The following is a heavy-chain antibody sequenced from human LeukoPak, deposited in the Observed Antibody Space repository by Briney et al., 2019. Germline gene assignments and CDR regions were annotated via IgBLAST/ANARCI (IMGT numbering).Heavy chain of an antibody. CDR1: GGSFSGYY. D-gene: IGHD3-22*01. J-gene: IGHJ5*02. CDR3: ARGSSYYDTSGYYNWFDP. Sequence: SSETLSLTCAVYGGSFSGYYWSWIRQPPGKGLEWIGEINHSGSTNYNPSLKSRVTISVDTSKNQFSLKLSSVTAADTAFYYCARGSSYYDTSGYYNWFDPWGQGTLVTVSS. V-gene: IGHV4-34*01. CDR2: INHSGST.